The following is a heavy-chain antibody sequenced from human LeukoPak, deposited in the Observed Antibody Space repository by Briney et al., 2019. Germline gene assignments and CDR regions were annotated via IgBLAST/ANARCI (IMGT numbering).Heavy chain of an antibody. D-gene: IGHD3-3*02. CDR3: ARAFLGSNWLPGDKIFDY. J-gene: IGHJ4*02. V-gene: IGHV4-4*07. CDR2: IYTSGST. Sequence: PSETLSLTCTVSGGSISSYYWSWIRQPAGKGLEWIGRIYTSGSTNYNPSLKSRVTMSVDTSKNQFSLKLSSVTAADTAVYYCARAFLGSNWLPGDKIFDYWGQGTLVTVSS. CDR1: GGSISSYY.